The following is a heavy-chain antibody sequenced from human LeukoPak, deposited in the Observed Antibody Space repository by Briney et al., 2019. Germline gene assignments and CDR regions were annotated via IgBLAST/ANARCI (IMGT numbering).Heavy chain of an antibody. Sequence: GGSLRLSCAASGFTFSDYYMSWIRQAPGKGLEWVSYISSSGSTIYYADSVKGRFTISRDNAKNSLFLQMNSLRAEDTAVYYCARVPANYYYMDVWGKGTTVTVSS. V-gene: IGHV3-11*01. CDR1: GFTFSDYY. CDR2: ISSSGSTI. CDR3: ARVPANYYYMDV. J-gene: IGHJ6*03.